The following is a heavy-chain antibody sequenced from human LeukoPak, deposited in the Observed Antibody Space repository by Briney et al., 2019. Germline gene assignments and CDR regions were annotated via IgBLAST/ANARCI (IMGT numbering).Heavy chain of an antibody. V-gene: IGHV3-23*01. Sequence: PGGSLRLSCSASGXTFSSYAMSWVRQAPGKGLEWVSAISGSGGGTYSADSVKGRFTISRDNSKNTLDLQMNSLRAEDTAVYYCAKDRVAAAGLRYFDYWGQGSLVTVSS. CDR3: AKDRVAAAGLRYFDY. CDR2: ISGSGGGT. CDR1: GXTFSSYA. D-gene: IGHD6-13*01. J-gene: IGHJ4*02.